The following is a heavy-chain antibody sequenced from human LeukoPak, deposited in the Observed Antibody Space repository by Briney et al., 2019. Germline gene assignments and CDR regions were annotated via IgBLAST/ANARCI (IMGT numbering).Heavy chain of an antibody. Sequence: SETLSLTCTVSGGSISSGSYYWSWIRQPAGKGLEWIGRIYTSGSTNYNPSLKSRVTISVDTSKNQFSLKLSSVTAADTAVYYCAREGGLYVGHWGQGTLVTVSS. J-gene: IGHJ4*02. CDR3: AREGGLYVGH. D-gene: IGHD3-10*01. V-gene: IGHV4-61*02. CDR2: IYTSGST. CDR1: GGSISSGSYY.